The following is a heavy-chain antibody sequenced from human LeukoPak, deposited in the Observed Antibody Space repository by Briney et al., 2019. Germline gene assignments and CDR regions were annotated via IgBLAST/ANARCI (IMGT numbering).Heavy chain of an antibody. V-gene: IGHV3-30*04. D-gene: IGHD3-22*01. CDR2: ISYDGSII. CDR3: AKDESSGYYYFDH. CDR1: GFTFSSYA. Sequence: GGSLRLSCAASGFTFSSYAMHWVRQAPGKGLEWVAFISYDGSIIYYADSVKGRFTISRDNSKNTLYLQMNSLRAEDTAVYYCAKDESSGYYYFDHWGQGTLVTVSS. J-gene: IGHJ4*02.